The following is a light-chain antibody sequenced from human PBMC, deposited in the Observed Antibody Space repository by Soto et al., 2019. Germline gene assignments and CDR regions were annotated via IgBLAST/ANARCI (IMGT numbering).Light chain of an antibody. CDR3: QSYDISTLWV. V-gene: IGLV6-57*01. CDR1: SGSIASSY. CDR2: EDN. Sequence: NFMLTQPDSVSESPGKTVTISCTRSSGSIASSYVQWYQQRPGSSPSTVIYEDNQRPSRVPDRFSGSIDSSSNSASLTISGLKTEDEADYYCQSYDISTLWVFGGGTKLTVL. J-gene: IGLJ3*02.